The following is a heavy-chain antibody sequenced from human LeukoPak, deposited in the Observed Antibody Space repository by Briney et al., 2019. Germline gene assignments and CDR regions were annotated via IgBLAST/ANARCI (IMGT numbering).Heavy chain of an antibody. V-gene: IGHV4-34*01. CDR2: INHSGST. CDR3: ATSGSYARGGNDY. D-gene: IGHD1-26*01. J-gene: IGHJ4*02. Sequence: PSETLSLTCAVYGGSFSGYYWSWIRKPPGKGLEWIGEINHSGSTNYNPSLKSRVTISVDTSKNQFSLKLSSVTAADTAVYYCATSGSYARGGNDYWGQGTLVTVSS. CDR1: GGSFSGYY.